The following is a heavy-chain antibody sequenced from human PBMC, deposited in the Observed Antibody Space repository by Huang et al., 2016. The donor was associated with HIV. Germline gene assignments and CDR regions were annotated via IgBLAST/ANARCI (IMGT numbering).Heavy chain of an antibody. Sequence: QVQLQQWGAGLLRPSETLSLTCAVYGGSFSGYYGTWIRQPPGKGLEWVGEINHSGSTNYNPSLKSRVTMSVDTSRNQFSLTLTSVTAADTAVYYCARGQGGYYYYYMDVWGKGTTVTVSS. CDR2: INHSGST. CDR1: GGSFSGYY. V-gene: IGHV4-34*01. CDR3: ARGQGGYYYYYMDV. J-gene: IGHJ6*03.